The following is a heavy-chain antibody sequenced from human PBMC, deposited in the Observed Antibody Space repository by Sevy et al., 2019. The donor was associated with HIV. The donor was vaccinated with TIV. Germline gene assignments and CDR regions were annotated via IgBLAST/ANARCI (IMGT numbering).Heavy chain of an antibody. Sequence: GGSLRLSCAASGFTFSSYNINWVRQAPGKGLEWVSSITSGSSYIFYADSVKGRFTTSRDNAKNSLYLQMNSLRAEDAAVYYCARDKTILEGRYGMDVWGQGTTVTISS. CDR3: ARDKTILEGRYGMDV. D-gene: IGHD3-3*01. CDR2: ITSGSSYI. V-gene: IGHV3-21*01. J-gene: IGHJ6*02. CDR1: GFTFSSYN.